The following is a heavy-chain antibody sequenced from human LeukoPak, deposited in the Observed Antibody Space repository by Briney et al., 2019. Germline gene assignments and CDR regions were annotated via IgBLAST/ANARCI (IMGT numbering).Heavy chain of an antibody. CDR1: GGTFSSYA. CDR3: ARDRGYCSGGSCYLADY. Sequence: ASVKVSCKASGGTFSSYAISWVRQAPGQGLEWMGGIIPIFGTANYAQKFQGRVTITTDESTSTAYMELSSLRSEDTAVYYCARDRGYCSGGSCYLADYWGQGTLVTVSS. V-gene: IGHV1-69*05. J-gene: IGHJ4*02. CDR2: IIPIFGTA. D-gene: IGHD2-15*01.